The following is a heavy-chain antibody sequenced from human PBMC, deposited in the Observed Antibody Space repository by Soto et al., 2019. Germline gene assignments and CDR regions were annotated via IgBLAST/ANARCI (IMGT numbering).Heavy chain of an antibody. CDR2: ISGSGGST. V-gene: IGHV3-23*01. D-gene: IGHD3-22*01. CDR1: GFTFSSYA. Sequence: GGSLRLSYAASGFTFSSYAMSWVRQAPGKGLEWVSAISGSGGSTYYADSVKGRFTISRDNSKNTLYLQMNSLRAEDTAVYYCAKSGDYDSSGYYHYFDYWGQGTLVTVSS. J-gene: IGHJ4*02. CDR3: AKSGDYDSSGYYHYFDY.